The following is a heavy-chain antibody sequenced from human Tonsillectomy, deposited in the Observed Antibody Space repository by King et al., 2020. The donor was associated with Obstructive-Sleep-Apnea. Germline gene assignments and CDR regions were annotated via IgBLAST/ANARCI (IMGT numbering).Heavy chain of an antibody. CDR3: ARVIPRGRFEGSRLDP. J-gene: IGHJ5*02. V-gene: IGHV4-39*07. Sequence: QLQESGPGLVKPSETLSLTCIVSGGSISSTNYDWGWVRQPPGKGLEWSGKIYYRGNTDYNPSLKSRVTISVDTSKNQFSLKFSSVTAADTAVYYCARVIPRGRFEGSRLDPWGQGTLVTVSS. CDR2: IYYRGNT. CDR1: GGSISSTNYD. D-gene: IGHD2-21*01.